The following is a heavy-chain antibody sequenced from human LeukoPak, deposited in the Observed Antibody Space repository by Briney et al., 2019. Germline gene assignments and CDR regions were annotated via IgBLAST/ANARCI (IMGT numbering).Heavy chain of an antibody. Sequence: GGSLRLSCAASGFTFSSYGMSWVRQAPGKGLEWVSAMSGSGGSTYYADSVKGRFTMSRDNSKNTLYLRMNSLRAEDTAVYYCARDLGTTVTTYLDYWGQGTLVTVSS. CDR1: GFTFSSYG. CDR3: ARDLGTTVTTYLDY. V-gene: IGHV3-23*01. J-gene: IGHJ4*02. CDR2: MSGSGGST. D-gene: IGHD4-17*01.